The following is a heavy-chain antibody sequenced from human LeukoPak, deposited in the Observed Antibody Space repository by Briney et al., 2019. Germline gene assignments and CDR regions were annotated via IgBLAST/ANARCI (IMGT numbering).Heavy chain of an antibody. J-gene: IGHJ6*03. V-gene: IGHV3-64*01. CDR3: ARDHTVAARRGYYYMDV. CDR2: VSGNGGST. CDR1: GFTFSDYA. Sequence: GGSLRLSCAASGFTFSDYAMHWVRQAPGKGLEFVSGVSGNGGSTYYANSMKGRFTISRDNSKNTLYLQMGSLRAEDMAVYYCARDHTVAARRGYYYMDVWGKGTTVTVSS. D-gene: IGHD6-6*01.